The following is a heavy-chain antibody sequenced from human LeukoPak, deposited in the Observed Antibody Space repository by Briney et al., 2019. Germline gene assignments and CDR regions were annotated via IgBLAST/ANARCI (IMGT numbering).Heavy chain of an antibody. CDR1: GFTFSSYA. J-gene: IGHJ4*02. CDR2: ISYDGSNK. V-gene: IGHV3-30*04. D-gene: IGHD6-13*01. CDR3: ARSPGKQQLVRPFDY. Sequence: PGRSRRLSCAASGFTFSSYAMHWVRQAPGKGLEWVAVISYDGSNKYYADSVEGRFTISRDNSKNTLYLQMNSLRAEDTAVYYCARSPGKQQLVRPFDYWGQGTLVTVSS.